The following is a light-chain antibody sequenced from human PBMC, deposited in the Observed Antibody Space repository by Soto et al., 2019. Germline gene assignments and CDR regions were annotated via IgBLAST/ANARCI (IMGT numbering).Light chain of an antibody. CDR1: SSDVGTYNL. CDR2: EGI. J-gene: IGLJ3*02. Sequence: QSALTQPASVSGSPGQSITISCTGTSSDVGTYNLVSWYQQHPGKAPKLMIYEGIKRPSGVSNRYPGSESGNTASLTISGLQFADEANYYCRSYAGIGPWVFGGGTKLTVL. V-gene: IGLV2-23*01. CDR3: RSYAGIGPWV.